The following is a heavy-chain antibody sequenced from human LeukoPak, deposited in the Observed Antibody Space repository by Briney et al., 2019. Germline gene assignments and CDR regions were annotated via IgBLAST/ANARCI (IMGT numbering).Heavy chain of an antibody. V-gene: IGHV3-30*04. CDR3: AITFRIDCSSTSCYYYGMDV. CDR2: ISYDGSHE. J-gene: IGHJ6*04. Sequence: GGSLRLSCAASGFTFSSYAMHWVRQAPGKGLEWVAVISYDGSHEYYADSVKGRFTISRDNSKSTLYLQMNSLRPEDTAVYYCAITFRIDCSSTSCYYYGMDVWGKGTTVTVSS. D-gene: IGHD2-2*01. CDR1: GFTFSSYA.